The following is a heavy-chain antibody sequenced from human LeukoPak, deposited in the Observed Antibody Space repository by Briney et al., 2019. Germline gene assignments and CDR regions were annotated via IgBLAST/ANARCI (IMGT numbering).Heavy chain of an antibody. CDR3: AKDKGQYRSGGSCYPSDY. D-gene: IGHD2-15*01. CDR2: ISTNGGST. CDR1: GFTFSTYA. J-gene: IGHJ4*02. Sequence: GESLRLSCVASGFTFSTYAMSWVRQAPGKGLEWLSVISTNGGSTFSADSVKGRFTISRDNSKNTVYLQMNSLRAEDTAIYYCAKDKGQYRSGGSCYPSDYWGQGTLVTVSS. V-gene: IGHV3-23*01.